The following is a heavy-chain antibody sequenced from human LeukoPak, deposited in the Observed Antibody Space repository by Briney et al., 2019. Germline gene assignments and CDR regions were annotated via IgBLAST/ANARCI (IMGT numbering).Heavy chain of an antibody. J-gene: IGHJ4*02. D-gene: IGHD3-22*01. Sequence: PGGSLRLSCSASGFTFSSYAMHWVRQAPGKGLEYVSVISSNGGSTYYADSVKGRFTISRDNSKNTLYLQMNSLRAEDTAVYYCARDFRAPPYYYDSSGPPGYWGQGTLVTVSS. CDR3: ARDFRAPPYYYDSSGPPGY. V-gene: IGHV3-64*04. CDR2: ISSNGGST. CDR1: GFTFSSYA.